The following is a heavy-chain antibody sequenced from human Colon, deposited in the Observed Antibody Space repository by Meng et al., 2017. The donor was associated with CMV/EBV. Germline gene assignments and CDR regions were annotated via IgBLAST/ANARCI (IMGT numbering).Heavy chain of an antibody. Sequence: GSLRLSCSVSGGSVSSGSYFWSWIRRPPGKGLEWIGYISYSGSPNYSPSLESRVTISVDTSKNQFSLKLSSVTAADTAVYYCARTYYYESSGYYSYYYHSGMDVWGQGTPVTVSS. CDR2: ISYSGSP. J-gene: IGHJ6*02. CDR3: ARTYYYESSGYYSYYYHSGMDV. CDR1: GGSVSSGSYF. V-gene: IGHV4-61*01. D-gene: IGHD3-22*01.